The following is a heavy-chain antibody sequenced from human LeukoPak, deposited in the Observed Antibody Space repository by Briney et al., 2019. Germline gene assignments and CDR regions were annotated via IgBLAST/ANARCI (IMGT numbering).Heavy chain of an antibody. Sequence: SETLSLTCTVSGGSISSYYWSWIRQPPGKGLEWIGYIYTSGSTDYNPSLKSRVTMSVDTSKNHFSLKLNSVTAADTAVYYCARLNYYYYYMDVWGKGTTVTVSS. CDR2: IYTSGST. J-gene: IGHJ6*03. CDR1: GGSISSYY. V-gene: IGHV4-4*09. CDR3: ARLNYYYYYMDV.